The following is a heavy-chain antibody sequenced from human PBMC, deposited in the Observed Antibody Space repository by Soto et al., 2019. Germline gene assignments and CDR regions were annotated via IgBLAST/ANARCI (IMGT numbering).Heavy chain of an antibody. D-gene: IGHD3-16*01. CDR1: GFTFSSYA. CDR2: ISGSGGST. J-gene: IGHJ5*02. Sequence: GGSLRLSCAASGFTFSSYAMSWVRQAPGKGLEWVSAISGSGGSTYYADSVKGRFTISRDNSKNTLYLQMNSLRAEDTAVYYCAKEAITELAPAYNWFDPWGQGTLVTVSS. CDR3: AKEAITELAPAYNWFDP. V-gene: IGHV3-23*01.